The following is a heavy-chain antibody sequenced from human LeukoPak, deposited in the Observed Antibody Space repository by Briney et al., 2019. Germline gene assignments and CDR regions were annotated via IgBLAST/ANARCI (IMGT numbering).Heavy chain of an antibody. J-gene: IGHJ5*02. V-gene: IGHV1-24*01. Sequence: ASVKVSCKVSGYTLTELSMHWVRQAPGKGLEWMGGFDPEDGETIYAQKFQGRVTMTEDTSTDTAYMELSSLRSEDTAVYYCATSYSGSYHNWFDPWGQGTLVTASS. D-gene: IGHD1-26*01. CDR1: GYTLTELS. CDR2: FDPEDGET. CDR3: ATSYSGSYHNWFDP.